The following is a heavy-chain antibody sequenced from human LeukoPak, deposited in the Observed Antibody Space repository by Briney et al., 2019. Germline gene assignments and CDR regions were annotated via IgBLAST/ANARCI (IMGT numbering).Heavy chain of an antibody. Sequence: ASVKVSCKASGYTFTSYDVNGVRQATGQGLEWMGWMNPNSGNTGYAQKFQGRVTITRNTSISTAYMELSRLRSDDTAVYYCARGAHIVVVVAANWFDPWGQGTLVTVSS. CDR2: MNPNSGNT. CDR1: GYTFTSYD. D-gene: IGHD2-15*01. V-gene: IGHV1-8*03. J-gene: IGHJ5*02. CDR3: ARGAHIVVVVAANWFDP.